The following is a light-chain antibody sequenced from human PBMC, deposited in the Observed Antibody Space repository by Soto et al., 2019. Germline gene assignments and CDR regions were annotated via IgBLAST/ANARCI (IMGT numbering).Light chain of an antibody. V-gene: IGKV1-5*03. Sequence: IQMTQSPSTLSGSVGDRVTITCRAIQTISSWLAWYQQKPGKAPKLLIYKASTLKSGVPSRFSGSGSGTEFTLTISSLQPEDFATYYCQQYNSYPWTFGQGTKVDIK. CDR3: QQYNSYPWT. CDR1: QTISSW. J-gene: IGKJ1*01. CDR2: KAS.